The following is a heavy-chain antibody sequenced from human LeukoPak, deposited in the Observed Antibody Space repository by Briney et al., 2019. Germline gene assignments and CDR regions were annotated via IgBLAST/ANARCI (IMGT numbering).Heavy chain of an antibody. D-gene: IGHD3-9*01. CDR2: FDPEDGET. CDR1: GYTLTELS. J-gene: IGHJ5*02. V-gene: IGHV1-24*01. Sequence: ASVKVSCKVSGYTLTELSMHWVRQAPGKGLEWMGGFDPEDGETIYAQKFQGRVTMTEDTSTDTAYMELSSLRSEDTAVYYCATARFDYDILTGYQVGPFDPWGQGTLVTVSS. CDR3: ATARFDYDILTGYQVGPFDP.